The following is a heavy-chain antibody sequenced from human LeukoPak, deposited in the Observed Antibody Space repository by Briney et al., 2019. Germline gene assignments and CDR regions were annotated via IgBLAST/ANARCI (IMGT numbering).Heavy chain of an antibody. V-gene: IGHV3-48*01. J-gene: IGHJ4*02. D-gene: IGHD4-17*01. Sequence: GGSLRLSCAASGFTFSHYNMNWVRQAPGKGLEWVAYISGSSTIIYYADSVKGRFTVSRDNAKSSLYPQMNSLRAEDTAVYYCARGGYGDSLEPDLPDDYWGQGTLVTVSS. CDR2: ISGSSTII. CDR3: ARGGYGDSLEPDLPDDY. CDR1: GFTFSHYN.